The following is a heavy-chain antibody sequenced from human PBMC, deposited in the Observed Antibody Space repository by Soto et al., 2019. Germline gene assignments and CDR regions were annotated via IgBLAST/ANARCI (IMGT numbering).Heavy chain of an antibody. V-gene: IGHV3-11*01. Sequence: NPGGSLRLSCAASGFTFSDYYMSWIRQAPGKGLEWVSDISSSGSIIYYADSVKGRFTISRDNAKNSLYLQMNSLRAEDTAVYYCARDRCPDNGVCPPAYWGQGTLVTVSS. CDR1: GFTFSDYY. CDR2: ISSSGSII. J-gene: IGHJ4*02. CDR3: ARDRCPDNGVCPPAY. D-gene: IGHD2-8*01.